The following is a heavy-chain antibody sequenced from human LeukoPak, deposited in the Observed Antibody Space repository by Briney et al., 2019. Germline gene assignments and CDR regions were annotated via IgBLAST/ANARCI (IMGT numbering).Heavy chain of an antibody. V-gene: IGHV3-23*01. J-gene: IGHJ4*02. CDR3: AKDFSGYTVTTSLDY. D-gene: IGHD4-17*01. Sequence: GGSLRLSCVASGLTFRSYAMSWVRQAPGKGLEWVSAIGGSGGSTNFAGSVKGRFTISRDNSKNTLYLQMNSLRAEDTAVYYCAKDFSGYTVTTSLDYWGQGTLVTVSS. CDR2: IGGSGGST. CDR1: GLTFRSYA.